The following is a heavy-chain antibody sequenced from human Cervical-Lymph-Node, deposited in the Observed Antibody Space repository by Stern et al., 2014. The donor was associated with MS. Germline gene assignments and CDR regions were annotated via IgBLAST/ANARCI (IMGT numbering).Heavy chain of an antibody. Sequence: ITLKESGPALVKPTETLTLTCRFSGFLLASSGVGVGWIRQPPGKALEWLALIYGDNDKPYSPSLKGRLSITKDSYKNQVVLTMTNVDPMDTATYFCAHNEITLFGVGNVGFDHWGQGTLVTVSS. CDR2: IYGDNDK. V-gene: IGHV2-5*02. CDR3: AHNEITLFGVGNVGFDH. J-gene: IGHJ4*02. D-gene: IGHD3-3*01. CDR1: GFLLASSGVG.